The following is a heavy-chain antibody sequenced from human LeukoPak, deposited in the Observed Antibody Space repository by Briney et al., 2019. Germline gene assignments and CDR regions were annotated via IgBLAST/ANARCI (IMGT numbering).Heavy chain of an antibody. CDR3: ARDMTTVTTGRAFDI. J-gene: IGHJ3*02. V-gene: IGHV4-59*01. CDR1: GGSIRSYY. CDR2: IYYSGST. D-gene: IGHD4-17*01. Sequence: SETLSLTCTVSGGSIRSYYWSWIRQPPGKGLEWIGYIYYSGSTNYNPSLKSRVTISVDTSKNQFSLKMSSVTAADTAVYYCARDMTTVTTGRAFDIWGQGTMVTVSS.